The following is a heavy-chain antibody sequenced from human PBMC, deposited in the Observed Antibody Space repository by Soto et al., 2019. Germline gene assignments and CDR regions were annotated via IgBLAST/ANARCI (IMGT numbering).Heavy chain of an antibody. CDR2: IWYDGSNK. CDR3: ARDRSSGWYGADY. J-gene: IGHJ4*02. Sequence: QVQLVESGGGVVQPGRSLGLSCAASGFTSSTYGMHWVRQAPGKGLEWVAVIWYDGSNKFYADSVKGRFTISRDSSKNTLYLKMNSLRAEDTAVYYCARDRSSGWYGADYWGQGTLVTVSS. D-gene: IGHD6-19*01. V-gene: IGHV3-33*01. CDR1: GFTSSTYG.